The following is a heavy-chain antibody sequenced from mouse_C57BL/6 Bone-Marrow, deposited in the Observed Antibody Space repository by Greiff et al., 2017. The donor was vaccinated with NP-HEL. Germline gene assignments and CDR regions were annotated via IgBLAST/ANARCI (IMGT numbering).Heavy chain of an antibody. CDR3: ARHEDLAY. CDR1: GFTFSSYG. J-gene: IGHJ3*01. Sequence: EVKLMESGGDLVKPGGSLKLSCAASGFTFSSYGMSWVRQTPDKRLEWVATISSGGSYTYYPDSVKGRFTISRDNAKNTMYLQMSRLKSEDTAMYYCARHEDLAYWGQGTLVTVSA. CDR2: ISSGGSYT. V-gene: IGHV5-6*01.